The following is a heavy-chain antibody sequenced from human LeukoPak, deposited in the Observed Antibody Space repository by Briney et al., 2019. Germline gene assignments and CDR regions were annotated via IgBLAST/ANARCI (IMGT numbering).Heavy chain of an antibody. Sequence: ASVKVSCKASGYIFTSYYMYWVRQAPGQGLEWMGIINPSGGSIRYAQKFQGRVTMTRNTSIDTAYMELSSLRYEDTAVYYCARDYYGSKSSSFDPWGQGTLVTVSS. J-gene: IGHJ5*02. CDR3: ARDYYGSKSSSFDP. CDR2: INPSGGSI. CDR1: GYIFTSYY. V-gene: IGHV1-46*01. D-gene: IGHD3-10*01.